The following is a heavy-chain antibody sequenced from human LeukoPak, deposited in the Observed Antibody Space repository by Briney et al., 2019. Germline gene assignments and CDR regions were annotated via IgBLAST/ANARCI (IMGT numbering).Heavy chain of an antibody. CDR1: GGSISRSSYY. CDR2: MYYSGST. Sequence: SETLSLTCTVSGGSISRSSYYWGWIRQPPGKGLEWIGTMYYSGSTYYNPSLKSRVTISVDTSKNQFSLKLSSVTAADTAVYYCARTITTYYYYYMDVWGKGTTVTVSS. D-gene: IGHD1-14*01. CDR3: ARTITTYYYYYMDV. J-gene: IGHJ6*03. V-gene: IGHV4-39*01.